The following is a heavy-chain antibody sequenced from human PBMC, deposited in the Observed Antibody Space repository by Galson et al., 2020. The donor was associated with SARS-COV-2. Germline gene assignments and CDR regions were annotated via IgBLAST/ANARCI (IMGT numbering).Heavy chain of an antibody. D-gene: IGHD4-17*01. V-gene: IGHV4-61*09. CDR1: GGSIRSGISY. CDR3: ARDRTDSRDYAWDFDL. Sequence: SETLSLTCTVSGGSIRSGISYWTWIRQPAGKGLEWIGHILTRGGNYYNPSLMSRFTISVDTSKNQFSLKLTSVTAADTAVYYCARDRTDSRDYAWDFDLWGRGTAGHCLL. J-gene: IGHJ2*01. CDR2: ILTRGGN.